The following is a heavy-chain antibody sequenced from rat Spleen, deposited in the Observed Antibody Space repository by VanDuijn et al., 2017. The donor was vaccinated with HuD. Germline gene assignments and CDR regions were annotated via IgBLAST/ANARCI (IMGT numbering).Heavy chain of an antibody. J-gene: IGHJ2*01. CDR1: GFSLTSYN. CDR3: TRSDGDRASFDY. CDR2: IWTGGTT. V-gene: IGHV2-30*01. Sequence: QVQLKESGPGLVQPSQTLSLTCTVSGFSLTSYNVHWVRQPTGKGLEWMGVIWTGGTTDYSSALKSRLRSRRENTRGQVFLKMNSRQTEDTAIYFCTRSDGDRASFDYWGQGVMVTVSS. D-gene: IGHD4-1*01.